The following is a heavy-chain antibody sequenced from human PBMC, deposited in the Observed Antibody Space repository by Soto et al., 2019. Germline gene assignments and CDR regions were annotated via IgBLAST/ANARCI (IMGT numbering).Heavy chain of an antibody. CDR1: GGTFSSYA. CDR2: IIPIFGTA. CDR3: ARAYPRSGIQLWVKDYYYGMDV. Sequence: SVKVSCKASGGTFSSYAISWVRQAPGQGLEWMGGIIPIFGTANYAQKFQGGVTITADESTSTAYMELSSLRSEDTAVYYCARAYPRSGIQLWVKDYYYGMDVWGQGTTVTVAS. J-gene: IGHJ6*02. D-gene: IGHD5-18*01. V-gene: IGHV1-69*13.